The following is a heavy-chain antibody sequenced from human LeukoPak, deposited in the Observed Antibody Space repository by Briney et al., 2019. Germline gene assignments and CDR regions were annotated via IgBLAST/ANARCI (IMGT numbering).Heavy chain of an antibody. D-gene: IGHD3-22*01. CDR1: GGSISSYY. V-gene: IGHV4-59*08. J-gene: IGHJ4*02. CDR2: IYYSGST. Sequence: TSETLSLTCTVSGGSISSYYWSWIRQPPGKGLEWIGHIYYSGSTNYNPSLKSRVTMSLDTSKNQFSLRLGAVTAADTAVYYCASLSYDSSGYIRTFDYWGQGALVTVSS. CDR3: ASLSYDSSGYIRTFDY.